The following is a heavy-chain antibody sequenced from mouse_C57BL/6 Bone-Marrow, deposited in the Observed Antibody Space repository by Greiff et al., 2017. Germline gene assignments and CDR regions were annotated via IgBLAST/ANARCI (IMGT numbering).Heavy chain of an antibody. Sequence: EVMLVESGGGLVKPGGSLKLSCAASGFTFSSYAMSWVRQTPEKRLEWVATISDGGSYTYYPDNVKGRFTISRDNAKNNLYLQMSHLKSEDTAMYYCARYSSSSFAYWGQGTLVTVSA. D-gene: IGHD1-1*01. CDR3: ARYSSSSFAY. J-gene: IGHJ3*01. CDR1: GFTFSSYA. CDR2: ISDGGSYT. V-gene: IGHV5-4*03.